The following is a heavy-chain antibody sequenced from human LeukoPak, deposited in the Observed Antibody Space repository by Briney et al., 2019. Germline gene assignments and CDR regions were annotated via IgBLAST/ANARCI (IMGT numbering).Heavy chain of an antibody. CDR3: ARDFTTP. V-gene: IGHV3-30-3*01. J-gene: IGHJ4*02. D-gene: IGHD4-17*01. CDR1: GFTFSSYA. Sequence: GGSLRLSCAASGFTFSSYAMLWVRQAPGKGLEWVAVISYDGSNKYYADSVKGRFTISRYNSKNTLYLQMNSLRAEDAAVYYCARDFTTPWGQGTLVTVSS. CDR2: ISYDGSNK.